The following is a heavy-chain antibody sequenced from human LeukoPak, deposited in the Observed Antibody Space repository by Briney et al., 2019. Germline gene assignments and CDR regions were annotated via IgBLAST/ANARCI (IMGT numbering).Heavy chain of an antibody. CDR3: ARVEPYSYYFGMDV. Sequence: PSKTLSLTCTVSGGSISTYYWSWIRQSPGKGLDWIGYIHDTGSTNYNPSLKSRVSISVDRSKSQFSLHLSSVTAADTAVYFCARVEPYSYYFGMDVWGRGTTVTVSS. CDR2: IHDTGST. CDR1: GGSISTYY. V-gene: IGHV4-59*08. J-gene: IGHJ6*02. D-gene: IGHD1-26*01.